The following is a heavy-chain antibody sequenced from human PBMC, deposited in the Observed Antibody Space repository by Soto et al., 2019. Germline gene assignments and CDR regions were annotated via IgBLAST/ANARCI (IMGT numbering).Heavy chain of an antibody. CDR2: IIPIFGTA. Sequence: ASVKVSCKASGGTFSSYAISWVRQAPGQGLEWMGGIIPIFGTANYAQKFQGRVTITADESTSTAYMELSSLRSEDTAVYYCARESVRCSGGSCYSLDYWGQGTLVTVS. CDR1: GGTFSSYA. D-gene: IGHD2-15*01. V-gene: IGHV1-69*13. J-gene: IGHJ4*02. CDR3: ARESVRCSGGSCYSLDY.